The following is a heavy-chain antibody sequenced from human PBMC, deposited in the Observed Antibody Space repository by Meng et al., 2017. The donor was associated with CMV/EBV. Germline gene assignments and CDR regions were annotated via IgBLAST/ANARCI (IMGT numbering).Heavy chain of an antibody. J-gene: IGHJ4*02. CDR1: GFTXXYAW. Sequence: EVQLXXXXXGLVXPXXXLRLXXXASGFTXXYAWMSWVRQAPGKGLEWVGRIKSKTNGGTTDYAAPVKGRFTISRDDSKTTLYLQMNSLKTEDTAVYYCTTENQQWLVLDYWGQGTLVTVSS. CDR2: IKSKTNGGTT. CDR3: TTENQQWLVLDY. V-gene: IGHV3-15*01. D-gene: IGHD6-19*01.